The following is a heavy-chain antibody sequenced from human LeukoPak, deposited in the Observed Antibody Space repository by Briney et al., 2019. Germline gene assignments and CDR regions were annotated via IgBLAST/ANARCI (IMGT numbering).Heavy chain of an antibody. CDR1: GYSISSGYY. D-gene: IGHD4-23*01. CDR3: ASLYGGPHFDY. CDR2: IYHSGST. Sequence: PSETLSLTCAVSGYSISSGYYWGWIRQPPGKGLEWIGSIYHSGSTYYNPSLKSRVTISVDTSKNQFSLKLSSVTAADTAAYYCASLYGGPHFDYWGQGTLVTVSS. V-gene: IGHV4-38-2*01. J-gene: IGHJ4*02.